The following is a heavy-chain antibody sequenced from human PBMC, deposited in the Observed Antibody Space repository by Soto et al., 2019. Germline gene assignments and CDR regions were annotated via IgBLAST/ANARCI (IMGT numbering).Heavy chain of an antibody. Sequence: EGSVRLRCAASGFIIVDLGMSWVRQAPGKCLEWISSISRSAFEKYYADSVKGPFTISRDNSKCTVYLELNILSAGNTAVYPCAKNQGVELVTLAIVEWFDTWRQGSLVIVSS. V-gene: IGHV3-23*01. D-gene: IGHD2-21*01. CDR3: AKNQGVELVTLAIVEWFDT. CDR2: ISRSAFEK. CDR1: GFIIVDLG. J-gene: IGHJ5*02.